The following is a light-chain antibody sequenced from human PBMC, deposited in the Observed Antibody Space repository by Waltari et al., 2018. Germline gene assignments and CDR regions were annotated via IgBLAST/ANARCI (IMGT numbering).Light chain of an antibody. J-gene: IGLJ2*01. CDR2: GVN. CDR3: QSYDTSLGVV. CDR1: WSNIGAGHD. V-gene: IGLV1-40*01. Sequence: QSVLTQPPSVSGAPGQRVTIPCTGSWSNIGAGHDVPWYQQLPGKAPTLLVYGVNTRPPGVPDRFFGSKSGTSASLAIPGLQPEDEADYYCQSYDTSLGVVFGGGTKLTVL.